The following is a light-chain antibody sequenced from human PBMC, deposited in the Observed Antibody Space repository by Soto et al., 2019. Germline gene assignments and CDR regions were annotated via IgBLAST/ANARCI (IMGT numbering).Light chain of an antibody. Sequence: QPVLTQPSSMSGSPGQSIAISCTGTTSDIGAYEHVSWYQQRPGRAPKVLIYDVRIRPSEVSNRFSGSKSGDTASLTISGLQAGDEAVYYCASKTTSSTVLFGGGTKLTVL. CDR2: DVR. J-gene: IGLJ3*02. V-gene: IGLV2-14*03. CDR1: TSDIGAYEH. CDR3: ASKTTSSTVL.